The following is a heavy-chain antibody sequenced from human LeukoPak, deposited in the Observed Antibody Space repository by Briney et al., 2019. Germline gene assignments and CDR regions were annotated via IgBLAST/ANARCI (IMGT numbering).Heavy chain of an antibody. V-gene: IGHV1-2*02. CDR3: ASVYYGSGSYPRLYYYYGMDV. D-gene: IGHD3-10*01. CDR1: GYTFTGYY. Sequence: GASVKVSGKASGYTFTGYYMHWVRQAPGQGLEWMGWINPNSGGTNYAQKFQGRVTMTRDTSISTAYMELSRLRSDDTAVYYCASVYYGSGSYPRLYYYYGMDVWGQGTTVTVSS. J-gene: IGHJ6*02. CDR2: INPNSGGT.